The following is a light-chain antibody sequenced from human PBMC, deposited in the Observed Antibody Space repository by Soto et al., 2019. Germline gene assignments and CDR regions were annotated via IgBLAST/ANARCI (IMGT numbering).Light chain of an antibody. J-gene: IGLJ3*02. Sequence: QSALTQPASVSGSPGQSFTISCTGTSSDVGLYNLVSWYQQLPGKAPKLIIYEVNERPSGISDRFSGSKSGNTASLTISGLQDEDEADYYCCSYVGSSILMFGGGTKLTVL. CDR3: CSYVGSSILM. CDR2: EVN. CDR1: SSDVGLYNL. V-gene: IGLV2-23*02.